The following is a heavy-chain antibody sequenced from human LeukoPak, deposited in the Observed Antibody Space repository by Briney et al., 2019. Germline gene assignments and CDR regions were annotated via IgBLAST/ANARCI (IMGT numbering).Heavy chain of an antibody. CDR3: ASALRTSGWYGYNWFDP. CDR1: GDSVSSNSAA. Sequence: SQTLSLTCAISGDSVSSNSAAWNWIRQSPSRGLEWLGRTYYRSKWYNDYAISVKSRITINPDTSKNQFSLQLNSVTPDDTAVYYCASALRTSGWYGYNWFDPWGQRTLVIVSS. D-gene: IGHD6-19*01. CDR2: TYYRSKWYN. V-gene: IGHV6-1*01. J-gene: IGHJ5*02.